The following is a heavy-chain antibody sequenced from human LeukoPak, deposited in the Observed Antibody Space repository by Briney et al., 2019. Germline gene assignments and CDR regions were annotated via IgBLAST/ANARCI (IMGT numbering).Heavy chain of an antibody. D-gene: IGHD1-7*01. J-gene: IGHJ4*02. V-gene: IGHV1-8*03. CDR1: GYTFTSYD. CDR2: MNPNSGNT. CDR3: ARLFNLNWNYAAYFDY. Sequence: ASVKVSCKASGYTFTSYDINWVRQATGQGLEWMGWMNPNSGNTGYAQKFQGRVTITRNTSISTAYMELSSLRSEDTAVYYCARLFNLNWNYAAYFDYWGQGTLVTVSS.